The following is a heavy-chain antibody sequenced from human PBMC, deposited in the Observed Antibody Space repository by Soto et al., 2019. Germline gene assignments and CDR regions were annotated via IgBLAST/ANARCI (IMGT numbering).Heavy chain of an antibody. CDR3: AKDAPGSGWLSDY. CDR1: GFTFRIYA. J-gene: IGHJ4*02. Sequence: PGGSLRLSYAASGFTFRIYAMSWVRQAPGKGLEWVSTITGNGGTSYADFVRGRFTISRDNSKNTLYLQMNSLRAEDTAVYYCAKDAPGSGWLSDYWGQGTLVTV. V-gene: IGHV3-23*01. CDR2: ITGNGGT. D-gene: IGHD3-22*01.